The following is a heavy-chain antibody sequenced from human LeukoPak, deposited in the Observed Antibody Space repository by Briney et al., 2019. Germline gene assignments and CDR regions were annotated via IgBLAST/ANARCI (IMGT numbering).Heavy chain of an antibody. CDR2: IGGTGGDI. J-gene: IGHJ4*02. V-gene: IGHV3-23*01. D-gene: IGHD4-17*01. CDR1: RFPFSDFA. Sequence: GGSLRLSCAASRFPFSDFAMSWVRQAPGKGLEWVSTIGGTGGDIYYADSVKGRFTISRDNSKNTLYLQMNILRAEDTAVYFCANGVTTYDYWGQGTLVTVSS. CDR3: ANGVTTYDY.